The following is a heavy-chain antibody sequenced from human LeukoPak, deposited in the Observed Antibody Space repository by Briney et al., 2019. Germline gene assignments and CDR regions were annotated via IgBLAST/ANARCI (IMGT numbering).Heavy chain of an antibody. D-gene: IGHD3-16*01. V-gene: IGHV3-48*03. J-gene: IGHJ4*02. CDR3: ARSTGDGQKFGY. Sequence: PGGSLRLSCAASGFTFSSYEMNWVRQAPGKGLEWVSYISSSGSTIYYADSVKGRFTISRDNAKNSLYLQMNSLRAEDTAVYYCARSTGDGQKFGYWGQGTLVTVSS. CDR2: ISSSGSTI. CDR1: GFTFSSYE.